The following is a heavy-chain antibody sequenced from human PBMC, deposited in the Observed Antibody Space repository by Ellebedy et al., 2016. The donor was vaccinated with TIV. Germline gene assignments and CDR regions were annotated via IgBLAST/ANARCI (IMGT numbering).Heavy chain of an antibody. CDR1: GFNFRSYW. J-gene: IGHJ5*02. V-gene: IGHV3-7*01. D-gene: IGHD4-17*01. Sequence: LSLTCAASGFNFRSYWMTWVRQAPGKGLEWVAKIRQEGDEIYYVESVKGRFTISRDNAKTSLFLQMNSLRVEDTAVYYCARRASYGDYAVQVNPWFDPWGQGTLVTVSS. CDR3: ARRASYGDYAVQVNPWFDP. CDR2: IRQEGDEI.